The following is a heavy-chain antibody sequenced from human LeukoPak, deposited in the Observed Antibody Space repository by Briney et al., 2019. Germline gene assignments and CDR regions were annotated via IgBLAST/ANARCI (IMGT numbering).Heavy chain of an antibody. CDR2: INPNSGGT. CDR1: GYTFTGYY. Sequence: SSVKVSCKAFGYTFTGYYMHWVRQAPGQGLEWMGRINPNSGGTNYAQKFQGRVTMTRDTSISTAYMELSRLRSDDTAVYYCAREPLGYCSGGSCYPNWFDPWGQGTLVTVSS. J-gene: IGHJ5*02. CDR3: AREPLGYCSGGSCYPNWFDP. D-gene: IGHD2-15*01. V-gene: IGHV1-2*06.